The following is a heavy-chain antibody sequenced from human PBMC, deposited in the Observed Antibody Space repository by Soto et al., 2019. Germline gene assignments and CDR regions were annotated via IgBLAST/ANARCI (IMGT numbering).Heavy chain of an antibody. J-gene: IGHJ4*02. CDR2: IKQDGSEK. CDR3: ARERHYYDSNDYIAY. Sequence: PGGSLRLSCAASGFTLSSYWMTWVRQAPGKGLEWVADIKQDGSEKYYVDSVKGRFTISRDNAKNSLYLQMNSLRAEDTAVYYCARERHYYDSNDYIAYWGQGTLVTVS. V-gene: IGHV3-7*03. D-gene: IGHD3-22*01. CDR1: GFTLSSYW.